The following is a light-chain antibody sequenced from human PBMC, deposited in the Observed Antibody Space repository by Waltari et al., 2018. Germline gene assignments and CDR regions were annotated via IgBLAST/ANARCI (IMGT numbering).Light chain of an antibody. CDR2: AAV. CDR3: QQSYNTPYT. Sequence: DIQMTQSPSSLSASVGDIVNITCRASESIINYLNWYQQKPGKAPKLLIYAAVSLQSGVPSGFSGSGSGTDFTLTISSLQVEDFATYYCQQSYNTPYTFGQGTKLDIK. CDR1: ESIINY. J-gene: IGKJ2*01. V-gene: IGKV1-39*01.